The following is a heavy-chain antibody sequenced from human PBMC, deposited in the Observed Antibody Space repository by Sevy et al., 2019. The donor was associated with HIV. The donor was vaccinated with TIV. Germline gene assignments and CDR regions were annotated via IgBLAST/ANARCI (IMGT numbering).Heavy chain of an antibody. CDR2: IKREGSEK. CDR3: ARDCSSATCLWGLDV. Sequence: GGSLRLSCAASGFTFSNYWMSWVRQAPGKGLEWVANIKREGSEKYYVASVKGRFTISRDNAKTSLYLQMNSLGAEDTAVYYCARDCSSATCLWGLDVWGQGTTVTVSS. J-gene: IGHJ6*02. V-gene: IGHV3-7*03. D-gene: IGHD2-2*01. CDR1: GFTFSNYW.